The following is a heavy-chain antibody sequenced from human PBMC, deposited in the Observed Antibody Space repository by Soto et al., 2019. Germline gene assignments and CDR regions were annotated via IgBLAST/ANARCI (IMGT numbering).Heavy chain of an antibody. V-gene: IGHV3-30*18. J-gene: IGHJ4*02. Sequence: PGGSLRLSCAASGFTFSSYGMHWVRQAPGKGLEWVAVISYDGSNKYYADSVKGRFTISRDNSKNTLYLQMNRLRAEDTAVYYCAKDYRWYKGGPDYWGQGTLVTVSS. D-gene: IGHD1-20*01. CDR1: GFTFSSYG. CDR2: ISYDGSNK. CDR3: AKDYRWYKGGPDY.